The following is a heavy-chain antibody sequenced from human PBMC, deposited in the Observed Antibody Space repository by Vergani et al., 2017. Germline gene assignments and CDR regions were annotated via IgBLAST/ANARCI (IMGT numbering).Heavy chain of an antibody. V-gene: IGHV3-33*08. CDR3: ARALGVVPAARRSRGEAYRVRFDY. Sequence: VQLLESGGGLVQPGGSLRLSCAASGFTFSSYGMHWVRQAPGKGLEWVAVIWYDGSNKYYADSVKGRFTISRDNSKNTLYLQMNSLRAEDTAVYYCARALGVVPAARRSRGEAYRVRFDYWGQGTLVTVSS. J-gene: IGHJ4*02. CDR2: IWYDGSNK. CDR1: GFTFSSYG. D-gene: IGHD2-2*01.